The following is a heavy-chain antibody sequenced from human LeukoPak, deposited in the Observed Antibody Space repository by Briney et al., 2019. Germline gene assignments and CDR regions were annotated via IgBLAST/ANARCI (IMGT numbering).Heavy chain of an antibody. Sequence: PSETLSLTCTVSGGSISSYYWSWIRQPPGKGLEWIGYIYYSGSTYYNPSLKSRVTISVDTSKNQFSLKLSSVTAADTAVYYCARKGGVVGATSSGAFDIWGQGTMVTVSS. J-gene: IGHJ3*02. CDR1: GGSISSYY. CDR3: ARKGGVVGATSSGAFDI. CDR2: IYYSGST. D-gene: IGHD1-26*01. V-gene: IGHV4-59*12.